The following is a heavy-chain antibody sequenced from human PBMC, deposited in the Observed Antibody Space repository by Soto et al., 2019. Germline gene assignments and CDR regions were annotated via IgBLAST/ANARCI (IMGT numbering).Heavy chain of an antibody. CDR1: GGDFLSYT. D-gene: IGHD3-10*01. J-gene: IGHJ6*02. V-gene: IGHV1-69*02. CDR2: IIPILDVA. Sequence: QLVQSGAEVKRPGSSVKVSCKASGGDFLSYTISWLRQVPGQGPEWMGTIIPILDVAKNTQKFQGRVAITADKATSTVYMELRSLRSDDTAVYYCAQMWFGELWHGMDVWGQGTTITVSS. CDR3: AQMWFGELWHGMDV.